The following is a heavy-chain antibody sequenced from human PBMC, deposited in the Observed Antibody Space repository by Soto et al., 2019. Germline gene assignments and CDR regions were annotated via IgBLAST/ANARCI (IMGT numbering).Heavy chain of an antibody. V-gene: IGHV2-5*02. Sequence: QITLKESGPTLVKPTQTLTLTCTFSGFSLSTSGEGVGWIRQAPGKALEWLALIYWDDDKRYSPSLKSRLIITKDTSKNQVVLTMTNMDPVDTATYYCAHRRFSTGDSGDHPMVFDIWGQGTMVTVSS. CDR3: AHRRFSTGDSGDHPMVFDI. CDR1: GFSLSTSGEG. J-gene: IGHJ3*02. D-gene: IGHD4-17*01. CDR2: IYWDDDK.